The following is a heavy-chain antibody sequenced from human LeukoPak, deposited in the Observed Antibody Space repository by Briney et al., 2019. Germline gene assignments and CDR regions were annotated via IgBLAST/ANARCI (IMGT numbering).Heavy chain of an antibody. J-gene: IGHJ4*02. CDR1: GFTFSYYT. CDR3: ERQGVGVDY. V-gene: IGHV3-21*06. CDR2: IRSSDSYS. Sequence: SGGSLRLSCAASGFTFSYYTMNWVRLAPGKGLEWVSSIRSSDSYSNYADSVKGRFTISRDNANNSLYLQMSSLRAEDSAVYYCERQGVGVDYWGQGTLVTVSS. D-gene: IGHD3-16*01.